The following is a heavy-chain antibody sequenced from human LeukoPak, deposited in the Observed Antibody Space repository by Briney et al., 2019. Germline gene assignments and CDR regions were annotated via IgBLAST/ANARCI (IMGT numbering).Heavy chain of an antibody. D-gene: IGHD6-19*01. CDR2: ISVSGNT. CDR1: GFTFSSYA. CDR3: ARGSSSGWPDYLDY. V-gene: IGHV3-23*01. Sequence: GGSLRLSCAASGFTFSSYAMSWVRQAPGKGLEWVSAISVSGNTYHADSVKGRFTISRDSSKNTLYLQMNSLRAGDAAVYYCARGSSSGWPDYLDYWGQGTLVTVPS. J-gene: IGHJ4*02.